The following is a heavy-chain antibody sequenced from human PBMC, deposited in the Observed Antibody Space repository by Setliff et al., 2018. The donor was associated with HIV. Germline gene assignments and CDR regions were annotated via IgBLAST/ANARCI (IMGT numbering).Heavy chain of an antibody. CDR2: IHYTGST. CDR3: ARRGEDCSRTSCYAFDV. J-gene: IGHJ3*01. V-gene: IGHV4-39*01. Sequence: PSETLSLTFTVSGGSISSDVYYWGWIRQPPGKALEWIGDIHYTGSTHYNMSLTSRVTMSVDTSKNQFSLGLNSVTAADTAVYYCARRGEDCSRTSCYAFDVWGQGAMVTVSS. D-gene: IGHD2-2*01. CDR1: GGSISSDVYY.